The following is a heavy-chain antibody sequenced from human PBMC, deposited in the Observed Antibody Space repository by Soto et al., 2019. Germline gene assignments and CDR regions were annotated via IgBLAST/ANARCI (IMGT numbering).Heavy chain of an antibody. CDR2: ISGSGGRT. Sequence: GGSLRLSCAASGFTFSSYAMSWVRQAPGKGLEWVSAISGSGGRTYYADSVKGRFTISRDNSKNTLYLQMNSLGAEDTAAYYCANRGISGVDTAKVTYFDYWGQGTLVTVSS. J-gene: IGHJ4*02. CDR3: ANRGISGVDTAKVTYFDY. D-gene: IGHD5-18*01. CDR1: GFTFSSYA. V-gene: IGHV3-23*01.